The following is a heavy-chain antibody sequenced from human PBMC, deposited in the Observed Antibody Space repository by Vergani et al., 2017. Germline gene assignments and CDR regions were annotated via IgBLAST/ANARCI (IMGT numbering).Heavy chain of an antibody. CDR2: ISSSGSTI. J-gene: IGHJ6*02. CDR1: GFTFSDYY. CDR3: AREEVDTAMVIYYYGMDV. D-gene: IGHD5-18*01. Sequence: QVQLVESGGGLVKPGGSLRLSCAASGFTFSDYYMSWIRQAPGKGLVWVSYISSSGSTIYYADSVKGRFTISRDNAKNSLYLQMNSLRAEDTAVYYCAREEVDTAMVIYYYGMDVWGQGTTVTVSS. V-gene: IGHV3-11*01.